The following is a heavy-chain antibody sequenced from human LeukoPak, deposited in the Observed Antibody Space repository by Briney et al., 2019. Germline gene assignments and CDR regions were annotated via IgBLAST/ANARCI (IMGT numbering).Heavy chain of an antibody. J-gene: IGHJ5*02. Sequence: GGSLRLSCAASGFTFSSYAMSWVRQAPGKGLEWVSAISGSGGNTYYADSVKGRFTISRDNSKTTLFLQMNSPRADDTAVYYCANFERTVAGPYNWFDPWGQGTLVTVSS. CDR2: ISGSGGNT. D-gene: IGHD6-19*01. CDR1: GFTFSSYA. V-gene: IGHV3-23*01. CDR3: ANFERTVAGPYNWFDP.